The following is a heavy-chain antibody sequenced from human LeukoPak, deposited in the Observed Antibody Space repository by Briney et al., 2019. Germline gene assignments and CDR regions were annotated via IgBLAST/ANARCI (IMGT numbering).Heavy chain of an antibody. CDR1: GGSISSSSYY. V-gene: IGHV4-39*01. D-gene: IGHD4/OR15-4a*01. CDR2: IYYSGST. CDR3: AGALLPYFDY. J-gene: IGHJ4*02. Sequence: SETLSLTXTVSGGSISSSSYYWGWIRQPPGKGLEWIGSIYYSGSTYYNPSLKSRVTISVDTSKNQFSLKLSSVTAADTAVYYCAGALLPYFDYWGQGTLVTVSS.